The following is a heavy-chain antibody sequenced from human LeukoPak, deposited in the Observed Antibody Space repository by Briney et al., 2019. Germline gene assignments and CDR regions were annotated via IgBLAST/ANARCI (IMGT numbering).Heavy chain of an antibody. CDR3: ARGRYDYVWGSYRPRDFDY. V-gene: IGHV1-18*01. D-gene: IGHD3-16*02. CDR1: GYTFTSYG. CDR2: ISAYNGNT. Sequence: GASVTVSCKASGYTFTSYGISWVRQAPGQGLEWMGWISAYNGNTNYAQKLQGRVTMTTDTSTSTAYMELRSLRSDDTAVYYCARGRYDYVWGSYRPRDFDYWGQGTLVTVSS. J-gene: IGHJ4*02.